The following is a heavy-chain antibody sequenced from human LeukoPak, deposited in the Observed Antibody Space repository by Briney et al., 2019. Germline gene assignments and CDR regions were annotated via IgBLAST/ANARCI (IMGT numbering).Heavy chain of an antibody. V-gene: IGHV3-7*01. CDR3: ARETGYPYYFDY. CDR1: GFTFSSYW. D-gene: IGHD3-16*02. CDR2: IKQDGSGK. J-gene: IGHJ4*02. Sequence: GGSLRLSCAASGFTFSSYWMSWVRQAPGKGLEWVANIKQDGSGKYYVDSGKGRFTTSRDNAKNSLYLQMNSLRAEDTAVYYCARETGYPYYFDYWGQGTLVTVSS.